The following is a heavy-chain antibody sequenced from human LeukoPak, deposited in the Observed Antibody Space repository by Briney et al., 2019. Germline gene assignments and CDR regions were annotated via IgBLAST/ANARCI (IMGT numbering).Heavy chain of an antibody. V-gene: IGHV3-48*03. CDR1: GFTFSSYE. CDR3: ARSLDTAMVDY. CDR2: ISSSGSTI. Sequence: GGSLRLSCAASGFTFSSYEMNWVRQAPGKGLEWVSYISSSGSTIYYADSVKGRFTISRDNAKNSLYLQMNSLRAEDTAVYYCARSLDTAMVDYWGQGALVTVSS. D-gene: IGHD5-18*01. J-gene: IGHJ4*02.